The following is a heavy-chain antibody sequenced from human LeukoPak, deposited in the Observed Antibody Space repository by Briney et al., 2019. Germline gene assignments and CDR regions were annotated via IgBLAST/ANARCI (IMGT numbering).Heavy chain of an antibody. CDR1: GFSVSTNF. CDR2: ISSGHTT. V-gene: IGHV3-53*01. J-gene: IGHJ3*02. D-gene: IGHD2-15*01. Sequence: PGGALRLSCAASGFSVSTNFMTWVRQAPGKGLEGVSLISSGHTTYYADPVKGRFTIPRDTYNNPLYLQMNSLRAEDTAVYYCARDKGGSWADASDIWGQGTMVTVSS. CDR3: ARDKGGSWADASDI.